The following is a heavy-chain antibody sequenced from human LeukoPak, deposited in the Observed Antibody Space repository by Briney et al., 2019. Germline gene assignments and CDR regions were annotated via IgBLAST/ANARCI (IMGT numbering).Heavy chain of an antibody. V-gene: IGHV3-23*01. D-gene: IGHD1-26*01. CDR2: ISGSGGST. Sequence: GGSLRLSCAASGFTFSSYAMSWVRQAPGKGLEWVSAISGSGGSTYYADSVKGRFTISRDNAKNSLYLQMNSLRVEDTAVYFCARVRYRSDAFDIWGQGTMVTVSS. J-gene: IGHJ3*02. CDR3: ARVRYRSDAFDI. CDR1: GFTFSSYA.